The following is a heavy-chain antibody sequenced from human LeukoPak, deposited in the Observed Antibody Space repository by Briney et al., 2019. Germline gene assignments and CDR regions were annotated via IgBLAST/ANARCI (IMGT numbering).Heavy chain of an antibody. D-gene: IGHD6-13*01. V-gene: IGHV3-21*01. CDR3: ARDIAAAGSFDY. J-gene: IGHJ4*02. CDR1: GFTSSSYS. CDR2: ISSSSSYI. Sequence: GGSLRLSCAASGFTSSSYSMNWVRQAPGKGLEWVSSISSSSSYIYYADSVKGRFTISRDNAKNSLYLQMNSLRAEDTAVYYCARDIAAAGSFDYWGQGTLVTVSS.